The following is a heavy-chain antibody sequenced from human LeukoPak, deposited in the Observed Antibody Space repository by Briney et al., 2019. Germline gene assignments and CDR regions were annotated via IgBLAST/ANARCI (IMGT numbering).Heavy chain of an antibody. V-gene: IGHV3-48*03. Sequence: GGSLRLSCAASGFTFSSYEMNWVRRAPGKGLEWVSYISRSGSTIYYADSVKGRFTISRDNAKNSLYLQMSSLRAEDTAVYYCARRVIVVGLDYWGQGTLVTVSS. CDR3: ARRVIVVGLDY. D-gene: IGHD3-22*01. CDR2: ISRSGSTI. J-gene: IGHJ4*02. CDR1: GFTFSSYE.